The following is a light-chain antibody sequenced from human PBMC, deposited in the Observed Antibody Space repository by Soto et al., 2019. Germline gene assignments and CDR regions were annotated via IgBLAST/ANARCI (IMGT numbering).Light chain of an antibody. Sequence: EIVLTQSPDTLSLSPGESATLSCRASQNVSRYLAWYQQKPGQTPRLLIYDASNRAAGIPARFSGSGSGTDFTLTISSLEPEDFAVYYCQQRSNWPLTFGGGTKVDIK. CDR1: QNVSRY. V-gene: IGKV3-11*01. J-gene: IGKJ4*01. CDR3: QQRSNWPLT. CDR2: DAS.